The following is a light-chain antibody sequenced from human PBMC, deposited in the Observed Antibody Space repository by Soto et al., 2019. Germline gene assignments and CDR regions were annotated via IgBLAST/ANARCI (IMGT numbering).Light chain of an antibody. CDR2: GNS. Sequence: QSVLTQPPSVSGAPGQRVTLSCTGSSSNIGAGYDVHWYQQLPGTAPKLLIYGNSNRPSGIPDGFSGSKSGTSASLAITGFEAEDEADYYCQSYDSRRSVSAVFGGGTKLTVL. J-gene: IGLJ2*01. V-gene: IGLV1-40*01. CDR1: SSNIGAGYD. CDR3: QSYDSRRSVSAV.